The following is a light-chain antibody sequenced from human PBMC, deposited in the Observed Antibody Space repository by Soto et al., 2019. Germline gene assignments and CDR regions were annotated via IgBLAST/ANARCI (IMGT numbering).Light chain of an antibody. Sequence: QSVLTQPASVSGSPGQSVTISCTGTNSDVGGFNFVFWYQQHPGKAPKLIIYEVSNRPSGVSNRFSGSKSGNTASLTISGLQAEDEAEYYCTSYTSPSHYVFGTGTKVTVL. J-gene: IGLJ1*01. CDR2: EVS. V-gene: IGLV2-14*01. CDR1: NSDVGGFNF. CDR3: TSYTSPSHYV.